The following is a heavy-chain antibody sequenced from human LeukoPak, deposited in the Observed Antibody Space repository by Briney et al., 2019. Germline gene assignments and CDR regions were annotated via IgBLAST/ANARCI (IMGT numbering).Heavy chain of an antibody. D-gene: IGHD2-21*02. CDR3: ARELSEGGDCWGY. Sequence: SETLSLTCTVSGGSISSYYWSWIRQPPGKGLEWIGYIYYSGSTNYNPSLKSRVTISVDTSKNQFSLKLSSVTAADTAVYYCARELSEGGDCWGYWGQGTLVTVSS. CDR2: IYYSGST. J-gene: IGHJ4*02. V-gene: IGHV4-59*01. CDR1: GGSISSYY.